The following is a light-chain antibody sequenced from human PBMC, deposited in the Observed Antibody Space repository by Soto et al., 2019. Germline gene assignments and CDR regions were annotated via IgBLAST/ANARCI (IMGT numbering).Light chain of an antibody. V-gene: IGLV2-8*01. Sequence: QSVLTQPPSASGSPGQSVTISRTGTSSDVGGYNFVSWYQQHPGKAPKLMIYEVNKRPSGVPDRFSGSKSGNTASLTVSGLQAEDEADYYCSSYAGSNNLLFGGGTKLTVL. J-gene: IGLJ2*01. CDR1: SSDVGGYNF. CDR3: SSYAGSNNLL. CDR2: EVN.